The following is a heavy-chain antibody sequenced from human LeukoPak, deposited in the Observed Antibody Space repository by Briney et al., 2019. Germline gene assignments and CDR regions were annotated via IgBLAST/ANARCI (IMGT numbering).Heavy chain of an antibody. D-gene: IGHD3-3*01. J-gene: IGHJ4*02. CDR1: VGSVSGYY. CDR3: ARVPLRLLEPFDY. V-gene: IGHV4-34*01. CDR2: ISHRGRT. Sequence: PSETLSLTCAVYVGSVSGYYWSWIRQPPEKGLEWIGEISHRGRTHYTPSLQSRVTMSVDTSKNQFALNLNSVTAADTTVYYCARVPLRLLEPFDYWGQGILVTVSS.